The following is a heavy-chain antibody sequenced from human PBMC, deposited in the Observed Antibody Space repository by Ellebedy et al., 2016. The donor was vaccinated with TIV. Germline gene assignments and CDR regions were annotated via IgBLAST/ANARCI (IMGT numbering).Heavy chain of an antibody. Sequence: GESLKISCAASGFPFSDYSMNWLRHAPGKGPEWVSYITNTGATIHYADSVKGRFTISRDNTKNSIYLQMNSLRDDDTAVYYCGRGIEYSSGDWGQGTLVTVSS. V-gene: IGHV3-48*02. CDR3: GRGIEYSSGD. CDR1: GFPFSDYS. J-gene: IGHJ4*02. CDR2: ITNTGATI. D-gene: IGHD6-19*01.